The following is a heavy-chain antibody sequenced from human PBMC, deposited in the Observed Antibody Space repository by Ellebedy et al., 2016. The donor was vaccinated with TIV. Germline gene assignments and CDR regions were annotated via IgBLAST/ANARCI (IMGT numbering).Heavy chain of an antibody. Sequence: MPSETLSPTCPVSGRSISSYYWSWIRQPPGKGLEWIGYIYYSGSTNYNPSLKSRVTISVDTSKNQFYLKLTSVTAADTAVYYCARGTLNYGIDYWGQGTLVTVSS. CDR2: IYYSGST. J-gene: IGHJ4*02. V-gene: IGHV4-59*01. CDR3: ARGTLNYGIDY. D-gene: IGHD4-17*01. CDR1: GRSISSYY.